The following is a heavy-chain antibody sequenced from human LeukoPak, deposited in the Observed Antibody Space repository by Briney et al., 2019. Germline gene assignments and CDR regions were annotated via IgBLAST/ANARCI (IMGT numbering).Heavy chain of an antibody. CDR1: GFTFSSYG. V-gene: IGHV3-48*04. J-gene: IGHJ4*02. Sequence: PGGALRLSCAASGFTFSSYGMHWIRQAPGKGLEWVSYISSSGSTIYYADAVKGRFTISRDNAKNSLDLQMNSLRAEDTAVYYCARERSGYYDSRGYFDYWGQGTLVTVSS. CDR2: ISSSGSTI. CDR3: ARERSGYYDSRGYFDY. D-gene: IGHD3-22*01.